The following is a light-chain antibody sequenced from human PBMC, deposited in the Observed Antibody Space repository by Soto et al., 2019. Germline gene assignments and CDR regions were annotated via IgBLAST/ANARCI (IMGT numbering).Light chain of an antibody. Sequence: EIVMTQSPATLSVSPGERATLSCRASQSINNNLAWYQQKPGQAPRLLIYDASDRATGIPARFSGSGSGTDFTLTISSLEPEDFAVYYCQQRSNWPPSITFGQGTRLEIK. CDR2: DAS. V-gene: IGKV3-11*01. CDR3: QQRSNWPPSIT. J-gene: IGKJ5*01. CDR1: QSINNN.